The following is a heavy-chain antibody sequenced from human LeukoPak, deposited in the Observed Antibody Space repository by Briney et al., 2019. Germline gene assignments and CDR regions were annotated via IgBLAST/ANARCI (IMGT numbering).Heavy chain of an antibody. CDR3: ARGPIVVVPAAIEDFDY. Sequence: GASVKVSCKASGYTFASFGITWVRQAPGQGLEWMGWINTHNGDTNYAQKLQGRVTMTTDTSTSTAYMELRSLRSDDTAVYYCARGPIVVVPAAIEDFDYWGQGTLVTVSS. J-gene: IGHJ4*02. V-gene: IGHV1-18*01. CDR2: INTHNGDT. D-gene: IGHD2-2*02. CDR1: GYTFASFG.